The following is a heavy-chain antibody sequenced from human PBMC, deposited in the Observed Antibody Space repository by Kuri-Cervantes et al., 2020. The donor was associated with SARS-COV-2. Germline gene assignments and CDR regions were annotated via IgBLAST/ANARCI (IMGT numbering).Heavy chain of an antibody. CDR1: GGSISSGGYY. J-gene: IGHJ3*02. Sequence: LRLSCTVSGGSISSGGYYWSWIRQPPGKGLEWIGYIYHSGSTYYNPSLKGRVTISVDTSKNQFSLKLSSVTAADTAVYYCARTYDTVTGDAFDIWGQGTMVTVSS. CDR3: ARTYDTVTGDAFDI. CDR2: IYHSGST. D-gene: IGHD4-11*01. V-gene: IGHV4-30-2*01.